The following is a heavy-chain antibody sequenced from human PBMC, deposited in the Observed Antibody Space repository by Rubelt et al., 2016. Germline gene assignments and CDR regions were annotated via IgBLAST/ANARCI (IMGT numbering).Heavy chain of an antibody. V-gene: IGHV4-59*08. CDR2: IHYTGST. CDR3: ARRVAGTGYSRENWFDP. J-gene: IGHJ5*02. D-gene: IGHD3/OR15-3a*01. CDR1: GDSISTYF. Sequence: QVQLQESGPGLVKPSETLSLTCTVSGDSISTYFWNWIRQPPGKGLEWIGHIHYTGSTNYNPSLQSRVTISADTSKNQFSLRLSAVTAADTAVYYCARRVAGTGYSRENWFDPWGQGTLVTVSS.